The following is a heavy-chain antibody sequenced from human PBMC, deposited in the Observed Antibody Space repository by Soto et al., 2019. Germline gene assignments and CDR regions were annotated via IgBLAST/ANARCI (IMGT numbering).Heavy chain of an antibody. D-gene: IGHD1-26*01. Sequence: PGGSLRLSCAASGFTFSSHWMHWVRQAPGKGLVWVSRINGDGSTTAYADSVKGRLTISRDNAKNTVYLQMTSLEAEDTAVYYCAKLPWEVAPSWGQGTLVTVSS. J-gene: IGHJ5*02. V-gene: IGHV3-74*01. CDR1: GFTFSSHW. CDR3: AKLPWEVAPS. CDR2: INGDGSTT.